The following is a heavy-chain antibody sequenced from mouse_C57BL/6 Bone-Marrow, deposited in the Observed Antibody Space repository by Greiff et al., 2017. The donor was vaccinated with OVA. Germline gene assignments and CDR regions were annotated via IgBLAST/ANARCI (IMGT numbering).Heavy chain of an antibody. Sequence: EVKVEESGPGMVKPSQSLSLTCTVTGYSITSGYDWHWIRHFPGNKLEWMGYISYSGSTNYNPSLKSRISITHDTSKNHFFLKLNSVTTEDTATYYCARDWGESYAMDYWGQGTSVTVSS. CDR1: GYSITSGYD. CDR2: ISYSGST. J-gene: IGHJ4*01. CDR3: ARDWGESYAMDY. V-gene: IGHV3-1*01.